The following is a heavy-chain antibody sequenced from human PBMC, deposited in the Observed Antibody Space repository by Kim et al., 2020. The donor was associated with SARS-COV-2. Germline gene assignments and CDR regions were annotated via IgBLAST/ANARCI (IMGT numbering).Heavy chain of an antibody. V-gene: IGHV1-8*01. CDR3: ARGCTNGVCQIYYYYYYGMDV. D-gene: IGHD2-8*01. CDR2: MNPNSGNT. J-gene: IGHJ6*02. Sequence: ASVKVSCKASGYTFTSYDINWVRQATGQGLEWMGWMNPNSGNTGYAQKFQGRVTMTRNTSISTAYMELSSLRSEDTAVYYCARGCTNGVCQIYYYYYYGMDVWGQGTTVTVSS. CDR1: GYTFTSYD.